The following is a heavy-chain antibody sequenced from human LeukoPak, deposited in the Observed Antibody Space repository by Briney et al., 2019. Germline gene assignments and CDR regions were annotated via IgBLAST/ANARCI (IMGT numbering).Heavy chain of an antibody. J-gene: IGHJ3*02. Sequence: ASVKVSCKASGGTFSSYAISWVRQAPGQGLEWMGGIIPIFGTANYAQKFQGRVTITADKSTSTAYMELSSLRSEDTAVYYCATSGAQELDAFDIWGQGTMVTVSS. D-gene: IGHD1-7*01. CDR1: GGTFSSYA. V-gene: IGHV1-69*06. CDR2: IIPIFGTA. CDR3: ATSGAQELDAFDI.